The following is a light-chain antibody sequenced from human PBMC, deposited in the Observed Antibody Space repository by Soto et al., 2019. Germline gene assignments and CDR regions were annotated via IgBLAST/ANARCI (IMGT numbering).Light chain of an antibody. V-gene: IGLV2-14*01. CDR3: SSYTTSTTYV. J-gene: IGLJ1*01. Sequence: QSVLTEPASVSVSPGQSITISCTGTSSDIGGFNYVSWYQQHPGKAPKLMIYGVSNRPSGVSNRFSGSKYGNTASLNISGLQAEDEADYYCSSYTTSTTYVFASGTKVTVL. CDR1: SSDIGGFNY. CDR2: GVS.